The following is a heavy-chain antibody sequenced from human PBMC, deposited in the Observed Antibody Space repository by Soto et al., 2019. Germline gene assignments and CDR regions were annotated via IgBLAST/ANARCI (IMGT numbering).Heavy chain of an antibody. D-gene: IGHD3-22*01. V-gene: IGHV1-69*13. CDR1: GGTFSSYA. CDR2: IIPIFGTA. J-gene: IGHJ4*02. Sequence: ASVKVSCKASGGTFSSYAISWVRQAPGQGLEWMGGIIPIFGTANYAQKFQGRVTITADESTSAAYMELSSLRSEDTAVYYCASSGMIVVVSQFDYWGQGTLVTVSS. CDR3: ASSGMIVVVSQFDY.